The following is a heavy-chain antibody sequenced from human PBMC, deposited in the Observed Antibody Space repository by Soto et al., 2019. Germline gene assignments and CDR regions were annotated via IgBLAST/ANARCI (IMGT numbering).Heavy chain of an antibody. CDR1: GFTFSDYA. J-gene: IGHJ4*02. D-gene: IGHD6-19*01. CDR3: AKGGRQWLVTSDFNY. V-gene: IGHV3-30*18. Sequence: VQLVESGGGVVQPGRSLRLSCAACGFTFSDYAMHGVRQAPGKGLEWVAVVSHDGRNTHYADSVKGRFTISRDSSKNTVSLEMTSLRAEDTAVYYCAKGGRQWLVTSDFNYWGQGALVTVSS. CDR2: VSHDGRNT.